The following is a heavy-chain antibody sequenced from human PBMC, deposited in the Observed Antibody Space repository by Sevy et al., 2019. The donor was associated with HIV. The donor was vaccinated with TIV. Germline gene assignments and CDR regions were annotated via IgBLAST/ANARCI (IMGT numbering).Heavy chain of an antibody. CDR1: GFTFGDYA. Sequence: GGSLRLSCTASGFTFGDYAMSWFRQAPGKGLEWVGFIRSKAYGGTTEYAASVKGRFTISRDDSKSIAYLQMNSLKTEDTAVYYCIRVITMVRLVAAEIDYWGQGTLVTVSS. CDR2: IRSKAYGGTT. D-gene: IGHD3-10*01. J-gene: IGHJ4*02. V-gene: IGHV3-49*03. CDR3: IRVITMVRLVAAEIDY.